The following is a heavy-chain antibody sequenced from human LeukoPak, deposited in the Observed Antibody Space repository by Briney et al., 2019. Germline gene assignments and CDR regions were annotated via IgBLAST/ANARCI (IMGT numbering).Heavy chain of an antibody. J-gene: IGHJ5*02. CDR3: ARESGSYPNWFDP. Sequence: GGSLRLSCAASGFTFSSYWMHWVRQAPGKGLVWVSRINSDGSSTSYADSVEGRFTISRDNAKNTLYLQMNSLRAEDTAVYYCARESGSYPNWFDPWGQGTLVTVSS. CDR2: INSDGSST. CDR1: GFTFSSYW. D-gene: IGHD1-26*01. V-gene: IGHV3-74*01.